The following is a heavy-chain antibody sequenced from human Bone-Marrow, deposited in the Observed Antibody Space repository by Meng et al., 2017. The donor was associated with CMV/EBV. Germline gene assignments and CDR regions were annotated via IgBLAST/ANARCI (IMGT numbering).Heavy chain of an antibody. CDR2: IYDDGET. Sequence: GGSLRLSCAASGFTFSSYAMHWVRQAPGRGLEWVSTIYDDGETYYADSVKGRFTISRDNSKNALYLQMHSLRAEDSAMYYCARAPRSTVFRGIDVWGQGTTVTFSS. V-gene: IGHV3-53*01. CDR1: GFTFSSYA. CDR3: ARAPRSTVFRGIDV. J-gene: IGHJ6*02.